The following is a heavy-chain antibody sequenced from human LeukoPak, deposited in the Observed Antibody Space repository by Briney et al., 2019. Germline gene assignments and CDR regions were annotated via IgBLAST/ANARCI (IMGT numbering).Heavy chain of an antibody. CDR3: ARIKAVGVPVAIDAYYYSALDV. V-gene: IGHV4-59*11. CDR1: GGSITSHF. J-gene: IGHJ6*02. Sequence: SETLSLTCSVSGGSITSHFWSWIRQPPGKGLEWIGYIHYSGSTNYNPSLKSRVTISPDTSKNQLFLKLNSVTAADTALYYCARIKAVGVPVAIDAYYYSALDVWGQGTTVTVSS. CDR2: IHYSGST. D-gene: IGHD2-2*02.